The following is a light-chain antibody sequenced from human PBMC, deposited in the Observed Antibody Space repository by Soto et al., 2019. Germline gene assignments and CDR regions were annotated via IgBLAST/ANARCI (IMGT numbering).Light chain of an antibody. CDR3: QQYGSSPKT. Sequence: EIVLTQSPGTLSLSPGERATLSCRASQSVSSSYLAWYQQKPGQAPRLLIYGASSRATSIPDRFSGSGSGTDVTLTISRLEPEDFAVYYCQQYGSSPKTFGQGTKLEIK. J-gene: IGKJ2*01. CDR2: GAS. CDR1: QSVSSSY. V-gene: IGKV3-20*01.